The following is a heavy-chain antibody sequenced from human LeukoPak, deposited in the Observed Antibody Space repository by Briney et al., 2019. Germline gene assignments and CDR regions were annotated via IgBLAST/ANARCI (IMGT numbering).Heavy chain of an antibody. Sequence: SGGSLRLSCAASGFTFSSYAMSWVRQAPGKGLEWVSAITGSGVGTYYADSVKGRFTLSRDNAKNSLYLQMNSLRDEDTAVYYCARDINRRFDFWGQGTLVTVSS. CDR3: ARDINRRFDF. CDR1: GFTFSSYA. CDR2: ITGSGVGT. J-gene: IGHJ4*02. V-gene: IGHV3-23*01. D-gene: IGHD1-14*01.